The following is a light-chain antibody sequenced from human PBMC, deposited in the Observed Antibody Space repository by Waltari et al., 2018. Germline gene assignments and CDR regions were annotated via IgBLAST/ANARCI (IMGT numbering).Light chain of an antibody. J-gene: IGKJ4*01. CDR1: QSVTNY. CDR2: DAS. V-gene: IGKV3-11*01. Sequence: DIVLTQSPATMSLSPGERATLACRASQSVTNYLAWYQLKPGQAPRLLIYDASNRATGIPARFSGSGSGTDFTLTISNLEPEDSAVYYCQQRSKWPLTFGGGTKVEIK. CDR3: QQRSKWPLT.